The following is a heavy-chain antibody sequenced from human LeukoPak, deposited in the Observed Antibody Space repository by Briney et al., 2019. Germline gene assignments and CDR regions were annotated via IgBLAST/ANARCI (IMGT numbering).Heavy chain of an antibody. V-gene: IGHV3-7*01. CDR2: IKQDGSEK. CDR3: ARISARGDTAMVGINWFDP. D-gene: IGHD5-18*01. CDR1: GFTFSSYW. J-gene: IGHJ5*02. Sequence: PGGSLRLSCAASGFTFSSYWMNWVRQAPGKGLEWVANIKQDGSEKYYVDSVKGRFTISRDNAKNSLYLQMNSLRAEDTAVYYCARISARGDTAMVGINWFDPWGQGTLVTVSS.